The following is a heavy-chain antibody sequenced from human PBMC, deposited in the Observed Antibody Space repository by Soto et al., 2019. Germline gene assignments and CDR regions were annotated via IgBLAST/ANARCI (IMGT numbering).Heavy chain of an antibody. J-gene: IGHJ6*02. Sequence: WTWIRQTSGKGLEWIGSIYFSGSTNYNPSLKGRVTISVDTSKSQFSLQLSSVIAADTAMYYCARELSYGMDVWGQGTTVTVSS. CDR3: ARELSYGMDV. CDR2: IYFSGST. V-gene: IGHV4-59*01.